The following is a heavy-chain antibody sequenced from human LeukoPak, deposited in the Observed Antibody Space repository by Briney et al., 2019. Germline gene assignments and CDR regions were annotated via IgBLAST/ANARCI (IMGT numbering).Heavy chain of an antibody. CDR1: GFTFSSYE. J-gene: IGHJ5*02. Sequence: GGSLRLSCAASGFTFSSYEMNWVRQAPGEGLEWVSYISSNGSAIYYADSVKGRFTISRDNDKNSRYLQMNSLRAEDTAVYYCARDLGPYYYDSSGYSFTSWGQGSLVTVS. D-gene: IGHD3-22*01. CDR2: ISSNGSAI. V-gene: IGHV3-48*03. CDR3: ARDLGPYYYDSSGYSFTS.